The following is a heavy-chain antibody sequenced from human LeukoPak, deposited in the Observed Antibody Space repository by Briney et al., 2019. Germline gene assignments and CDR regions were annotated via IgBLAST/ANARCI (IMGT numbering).Heavy chain of an antibody. CDR2: ISSSSSYI. CDR1: GFSFTTYW. D-gene: IGHD6-19*01. Sequence: GGSLRLSCAASGFSFTTYWMSWVRQAPGKGLEWVSSISSSSSYIYYADSVKGRFTISRDNAKNSLYLQMNSLRAEDTAVYYCARGTAVAGGYWGQGTLVTVSS. V-gene: IGHV3-21*01. J-gene: IGHJ4*02. CDR3: ARGTAVAGGY.